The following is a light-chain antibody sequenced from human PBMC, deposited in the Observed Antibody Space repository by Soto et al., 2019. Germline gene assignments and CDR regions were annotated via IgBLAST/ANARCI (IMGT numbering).Light chain of an antibody. CDR1: QSISSY. J-gene: IGKJ4*01. CDR3: QQTYSSPLT. CDR2: SAS. Sequence: DIQMTQSPSSLSASVGDRVTITCRASQSISSYLNWYQQKPGKAPKLLIYSASSLQRGVPSRFSGSGSGTDFTLTISSLQPEDFATYYCQQTYSSPLTFGRGTKVDIK. V-gene: IGKV1-39*01.